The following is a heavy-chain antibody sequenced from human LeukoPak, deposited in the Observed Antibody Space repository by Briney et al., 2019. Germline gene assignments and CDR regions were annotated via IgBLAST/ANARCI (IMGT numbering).Heavy chain of an antibody. Sequence: GGSLRLSCAASGFTFSSYAMSWVRQAPGKGLEWVSAISGSGGSTYCADSVKGRFTISRDNSKNTLYLQMSSLRAEDTAVYYCAKEGYYDSSGYYYYYYYYYMDVWGKGTTVTVSS. J-gene: IGHJ6*03. D-gene: IGHD3-22*01. CDR2: ISGSGGST. CDR3: AKEGYYDSSGYYYYYYYYYMDV. V-gene: IGHV3-23*01. CDR1: GFTFSSYA.